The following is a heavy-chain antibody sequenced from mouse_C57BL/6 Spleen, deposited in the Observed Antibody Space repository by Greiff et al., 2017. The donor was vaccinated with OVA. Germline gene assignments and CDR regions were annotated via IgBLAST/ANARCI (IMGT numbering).Heavy chain of an antibody. D-gene: IGHD2-3*01. V-gene: IGHV3-6*01. CDR3: ARDWDRGYYVNYYAMDY. Sequence: EVQLQESGPGLVKPSQSLSLTCSVTGYSITSGYYWNWIRQFPGNKLEWMGYISYDGSNNYNPSLKNRISITRDTSKNQFFLKLNSVTTEDTATYYCARDWDRGYYVNYYAMDYWGQGTSVTVSS. CDR1: GYSITSGYY. CDR2: ISYDGSN. J-gene: IGHJ4*01.